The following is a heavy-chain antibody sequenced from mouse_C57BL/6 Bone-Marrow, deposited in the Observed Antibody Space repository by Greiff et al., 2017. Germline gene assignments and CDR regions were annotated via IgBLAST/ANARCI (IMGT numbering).Heavy chain of an antibody. V-gene: IGHV1-62-2*01. J-gene: IGHJ3*01. CDR1: GYTFTEYT. D-gene: IGHD1-1*01. CDR3: ARHEMGYYGSSAWFAY. CDR2: FYPGSGSI. Sequence: QVQLQQSGAELVKPGASVKLSCKASGYTFTEYTIHWVKQRPGQGLEWIGWFYPGSGSINYNEKFKDKATLTAAKSSSTVYMELSRLTSEDAAVYFCARHEMGYYGSSAWFAYWGQGNLVTVSA.